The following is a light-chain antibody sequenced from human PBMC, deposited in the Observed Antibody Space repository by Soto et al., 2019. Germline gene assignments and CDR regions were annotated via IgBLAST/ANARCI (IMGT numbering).Light chain of an antibody. CDR2: ETS. CDR3: QQYGSSGT. CDR1: QSFSSSY. Sequence: EIWMTQSPASLSVSPGERVTLSCRASQSFSSSYLAWYKQKPRQAPRLLIYETSSRATGIPDRLSGSGSQTEFTLTISRMEPEDFAVYYCQQYGSSGTFGQGTKVDIK. J-gene: IGKJ1*01. V-gene: IGKV3-20*01.